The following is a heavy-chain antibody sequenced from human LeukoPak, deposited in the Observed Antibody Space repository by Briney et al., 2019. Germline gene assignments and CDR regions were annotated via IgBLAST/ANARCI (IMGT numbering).Heavy chain of an antibody. CDR1: GGSISSTSYY. Sequence: SETLSLTCTVSGGSISSTSYYWGWIRQPPGKGLEWIGSIYYSGSTYYNPSLKSRATISVDTSKNQFSLKLSSMTAADTAVYYCARHLLVVVVAAFDYWSQGTLVTVSS. V-gene: IGHV4-39*01. CDR2: IYYSGST. D-gene: IGHD2-15*01. CDR3: ARHLLVVVVAAFDY. J-gene: IGHJ4*02.